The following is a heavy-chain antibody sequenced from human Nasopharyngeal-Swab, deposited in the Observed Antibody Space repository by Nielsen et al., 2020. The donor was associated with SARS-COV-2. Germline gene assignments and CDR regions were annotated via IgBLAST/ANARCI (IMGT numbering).Heavy chain of an antibody. CDR3: ARTGYSSSWRDRNWFDP. CDR2: IFSNDGK. Sequence: SGPTLVKPTETLTLTCTVSGFSLSNARMGVSWIRQPPGKALEWLAHIFSNDGKSYSTSLKSRLTISKDTSKSQVVLTMTNMDPVDTATYYCARTGYSSSWRDRNWFDPWGQGTLVTVSS. V-gene: IGHV2-26*01. CDR1: GFSLSNARMG. D-gene: IGHD6-13*01. J-gene: IGHJ5*02.